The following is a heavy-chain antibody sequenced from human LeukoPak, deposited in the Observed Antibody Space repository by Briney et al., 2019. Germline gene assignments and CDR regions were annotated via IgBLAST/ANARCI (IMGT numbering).Heavy chain of an antibody. CDR2: ISSSGSTI. D-gene: IGHD3-22*01. CDR3: AREIVLRLAKVNDY. CDR1: GFTFSDYY. V-gene: IGHV3-11*01. Sequence: GGSLRLSCAASGFTFSDYYMSWIRQAPGKGLEWVSYISSSGSTIYYADSVKGRFTISRDNAENSLYLQMNSLRAEDTAVYYCAREIVLRLAKVNDYWGQGTLVTVSS. J-gene: IGHJ4*02.